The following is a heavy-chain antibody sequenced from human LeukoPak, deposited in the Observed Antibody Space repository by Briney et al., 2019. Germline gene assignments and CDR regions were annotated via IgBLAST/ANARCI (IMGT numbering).Heavy chain of an antibody. CDR3: ARGLALYQEVSTLQPGY. D-gene: IGHD3-16*01. J-gene: IGHJ4*02. V-gene: IGHV1-2*02. CDR2: INPNSGGTSYAQNPNSGGT. CDR1: GYTFTGYY. Sequence: GASVKVSCKASGYTFTGYYMHWVRQAPGQGLEWMGWINPNSGGTSYAQNPNSGGTNYAQKFQGRVTMTRGTSISTAYMELSSLRSDDTAVYYCARGLALYQEVSTLQPGYWGQGTLVTVSS.